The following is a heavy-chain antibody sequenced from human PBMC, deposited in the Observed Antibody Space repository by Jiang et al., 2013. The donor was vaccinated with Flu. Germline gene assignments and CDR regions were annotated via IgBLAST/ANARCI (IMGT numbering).Heavy chain of an antibody. Sequence: GAEVKKPGASVRISCKASGYNIIGLYMHWVRQAPGQGLEWMGWINPNTGDTYYAQKFEGRVTMTRDTSINTAYMELTSLRSDDTAIYYCGRDSAAAIDFWGQGTLVTVSS. D-gene: IGHD6-13*01. CDR3: GRDSAAAIDF. J-gene: IGHJ4*02. CDR1: GYNIIGLY. V-gene: IGHV1-2*02. CDR2: INPNTGDT.